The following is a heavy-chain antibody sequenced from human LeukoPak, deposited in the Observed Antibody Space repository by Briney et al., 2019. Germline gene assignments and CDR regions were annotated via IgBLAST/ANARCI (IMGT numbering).Heavy chain of an antibody. D-gene: IGHD2-15*01. Sequence: GGSLRLSCAASGFTFTSYWMSWVRQAPGKGLEWVANIKQDGSETYYVDSVKGRFTISRDNAKNSLYLQMNSLRAEDTAVYYCARYVVVVVAATDYYYYMDVWGKGTTVTVSS. J-gene: IGHJ6*03. CDR1: GFTFTSYW. V-gene: IGHV3-7*01. CDR3: ARYVVVVVAATDYYYYMDV. CDR2: IKQDGSET.